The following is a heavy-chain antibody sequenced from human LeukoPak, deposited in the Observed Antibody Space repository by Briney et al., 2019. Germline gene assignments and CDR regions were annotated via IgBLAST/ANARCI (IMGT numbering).Heavy chain of an antibody. Sequence: GASVKVSCKASGYTFTGYYMHWVRQAPGQGLEWMGRINPNSGGTNYAQKFQGKVTMTRDTSISTAYMELSRLRSDDTAVYYCARDRHYDILTGYYSLWGQGTLVTVSS. CDR1: GYTFTGYY. D-gene: IGHD3-9*01. J-gene: IGHJ4*02. CDR3: ARDRHYDILTGYYSL. CDR2: INPNSGGT. V-gene: IGHV1-2*06.